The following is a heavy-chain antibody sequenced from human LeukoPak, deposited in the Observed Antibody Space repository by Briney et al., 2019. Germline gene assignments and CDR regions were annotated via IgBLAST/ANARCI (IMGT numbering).Heavy chain of an antibody. CDR3: VRDDWGPAEG. CDR2: TDSYGSEI. Sequence: GGSRRLSCTASGFTFSYYWMSWVRQAPGKGLEWVANTDSYGSEIYYVDSVKGRFTISRDNAKKSIYLEMNNLRVEDTAVYYCVRDDWGPAEGWGPGTLVTVSS. D-gene: IGHD3-16*01. CDR1: GFTFSYYW. J-gene: IGHJ4*02. V-gene: IGHV3-7*03.